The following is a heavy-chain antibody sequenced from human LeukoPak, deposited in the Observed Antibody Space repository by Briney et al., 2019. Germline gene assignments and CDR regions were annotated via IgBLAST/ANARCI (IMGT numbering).Heavy chain of an antibody. CDR2: IYPGDSDT. CDR3: ARLICSSTSCYAFYFDY. V-gene: IGHV5-51*01. D-gene: IGHD2-2*01. J-gene: IGHJ4*02. CDR1: GYSFTSYW. Sequence: GESLKISCKGSGYSFTSYWIGWVRQMPGKGLEWMGIIYPGDSDTRYSPSFQGQVTISADKSISTAYLQWSSLKASDTAMYYCARLICSSTSCYAFYFDYWGQGTLVTVSS.